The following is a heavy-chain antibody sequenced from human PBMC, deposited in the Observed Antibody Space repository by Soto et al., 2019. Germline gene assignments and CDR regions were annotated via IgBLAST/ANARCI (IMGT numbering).Heavy chain of an antibody. CDR2: ISAYNGNT. Sequence: ASVKVSCKASGYTFTSYGISWVRQAPGQGLEWMGWISAYNGNTNYAQKLQGRVTMTKDTSTSTAYMELSSLRSEDTAVYYCATKGRWYVGYYYYGMDVWGQGTTVTVSS. CDR1: GYTFTSYG. V-gene: IGHV1-18*01. D-gene: IGHD6-13*01. CDR3: ATKGRWYVGYYYYGMDV. J-gene: IGHJ6*02.